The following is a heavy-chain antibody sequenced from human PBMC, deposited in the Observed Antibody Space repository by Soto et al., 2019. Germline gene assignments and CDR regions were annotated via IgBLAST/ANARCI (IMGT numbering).Heavy chain of an antibody. D-gene: IGHD3-10*01. CDR3: ARDFRGSGSYYTYEFDY. CDR2: ISYGGSNK. V-gene: IGHV3-30-3*01. J-gene: IGHJ4*02. Sequence: AGGSLRLSCAASGFTFSSYAMHWVRQAPSKGLEWVAVISYGGSNKYYADSVKGRFTISRDNSKNTLYLQMNSLRAEDTAVYYCARDFRGSGSYYTYEFDYWGQGTLVTVSS. CDR1: GFTFSSYA.